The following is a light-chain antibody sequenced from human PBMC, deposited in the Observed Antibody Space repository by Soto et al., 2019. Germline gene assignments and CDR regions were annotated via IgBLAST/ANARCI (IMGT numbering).Light chain of an antibody. Sequence: EIVLTQSPGTLSLSPGKRATLSCRASQSVSSSYLVWYQQKPGQAPRLLIYGTSSRATGIPDRFSGGESGTDFTLTISRLEPEDFAVYYCQQKHTFGQGTKLEMK. CDR3: QQKHT. V-gene: IGKV3-20*01. CDR2: GTS. J-gene: IGKJ2*01. CDR1: QSVSSSY.